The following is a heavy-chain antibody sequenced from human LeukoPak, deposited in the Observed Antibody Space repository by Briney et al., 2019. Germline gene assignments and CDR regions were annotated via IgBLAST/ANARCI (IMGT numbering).Heavy chain of an antibody. CDR3: AREMYYYGSGSPGGYYYMDV. J-gene: IGHJ6*03. D-gene: IGHD3-10*01. V-gene: IGHV1-69*13. Sequence: ASVKVSCKASGGTFSSYAISWVRQAPGQGLEWMGGIIPIFGTANYAQKFQGRVTITADESTSTAYMELSSLRSEDTAVYYCAREMYYYGSGSPGGYYYMDVWGKGTTVTVSS. CDR2: IIPIFGTA. CDR1: GGTFSSYA.